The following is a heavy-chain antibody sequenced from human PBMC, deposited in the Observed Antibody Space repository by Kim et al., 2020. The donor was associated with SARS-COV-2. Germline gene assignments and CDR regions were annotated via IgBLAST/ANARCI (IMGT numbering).Heavy chain of an antibody. CDR1: GFTFSNYS. V-gene: IGHV3-7*01. CDR3: ARGVGYSLEY. CDR2: LYQDGSDK. Sequence: GGSLRLSCAASGFTFSNYSMRWVRHSPGKGLEWVADLYQDGSDKHYVESVKGRFTISRDNAKNSLFLQMNSLRAEDTALYYCARGVGYSLEYLSQGTLVT. J-gene: IGHJ4*02. D-gene: IGHD6-25*01.